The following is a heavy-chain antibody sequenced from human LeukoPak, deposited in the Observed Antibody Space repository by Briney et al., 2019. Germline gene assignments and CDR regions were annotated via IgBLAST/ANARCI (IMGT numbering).Heavy chain of an antibody. Sequence: GASVKVSCKASGYTFTSYGISWVRQAPGQGLEWMGWISAYNGNTNYARKLQGRVTMTTDTSTSTAYMELRSLRSDDTAVYYCARSWEVTMIAVDWFDPWGQGTLVTVSS. CDR1: GYTFTSYG. D-gene: IGHD3-22*01. CDR3: ARSWEVTMIAVDWFDP. CDR2: ISAYNGNT. V-gene: IGHV1-18*01. J-gene: IGHJ5*02.